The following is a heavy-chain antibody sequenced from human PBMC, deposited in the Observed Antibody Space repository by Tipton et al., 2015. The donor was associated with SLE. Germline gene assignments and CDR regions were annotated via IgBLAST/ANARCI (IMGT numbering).Heavy chain of an antibody. D-gene: IGHD3-3*01. CDR1: GYTFTSYG. CDR3: ARVYDFWSGSPGCMDV. CDR2: ISACNGNT. Sequence: QLVQSGAEVKKPGASVKVSCKASGYTFTSYGISWVRQAPGQGLEWMGWISACNGNTNYAQKLQGRVTMTTDTSTSTAYMELRSLGSDDTAVYYCARVYDFWSGSPGCMDVWGKGTTVTVSS. J-gene: IGHJ6*03. V-gene: IGHV1-18*01.